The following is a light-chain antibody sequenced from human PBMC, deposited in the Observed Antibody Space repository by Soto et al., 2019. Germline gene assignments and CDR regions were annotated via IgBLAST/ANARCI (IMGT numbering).Light chain of an antibody. V-gene: IGLV2-14*01. CDR3: SSDITTNTLYV. Sequence: QSVLTQPASVSGSPGQSITISCTGTSSDVGGFDFVSWFQRRPGKAPRLIIYEVTNRPSGISDRFSGSKSGNTATLTISGLQAEDEADYFCSSDITTNTLYVFGSGTKVTVL. CDR2: EVT. CDR1: SSDVGGFDF. J-gene: IGLJ1*01.